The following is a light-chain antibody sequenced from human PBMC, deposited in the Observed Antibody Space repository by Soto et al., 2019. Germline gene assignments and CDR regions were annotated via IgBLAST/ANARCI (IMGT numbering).Light chain of an antibody. J-gene: IGLJ1*01. CDR2: GNT. CDR1: SSNIGAGYD. CDR3: SSYTDRKNLV. V-gene: IGLV1-40*01. Sequence: QSVLTQPPSVSGAPGQRVTISCTGSSSNIGAGYDVHWYQQRPGTAPKLLIFGNTNRPSGVPDRFSGSKSGTSASLAITGLQAEDEADYYCSSYTDRKNLVFGTGTKLTVL.